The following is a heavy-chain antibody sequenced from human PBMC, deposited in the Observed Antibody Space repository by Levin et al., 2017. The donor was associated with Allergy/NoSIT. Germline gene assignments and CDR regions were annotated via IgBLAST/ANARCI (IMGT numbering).Heavy chain of an antibody. V-gene: IGHV3-21*01. CDR1: GFTFSSYS. CDR2: ISSSSSYI. CDR3: ARDLEGSGWYTGAFDI. D-gene: IGHD6-19*01. Sequence: GGSLRLSCAASGFTFSSYSMNWVRQAPGKGLEWVSSISSSSSYIYYADSVKGRFTISRDNAKNSLYLQMNSLISEDTAVYYCARDLEGSGWYTGAFDIWGQGTMVTVSS. J-gene: IGHJ3*02.